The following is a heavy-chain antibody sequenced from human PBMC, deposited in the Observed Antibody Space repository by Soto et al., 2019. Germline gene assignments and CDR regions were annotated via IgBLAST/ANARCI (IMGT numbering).Heavy chain of an antibody. J-gene: IGHJ4*02. V-gene: IGHV4-31*03. CDR2: IYYSGPT. Sequence: SETLSLTSTVSGGSISSEGYYWSWFRQLPGKGLGWIGDIYYSGPTYHTPSLRSRLTISGAASKNQFSLKLSSVTDADTALYYCARGRGYSYGPYYFDYWGQGALVTSPQ. D-gene: IGHD5-18*01. CDR3: ARGRGYSYGPYYFDY. CDR1: GGSISSEGYY.